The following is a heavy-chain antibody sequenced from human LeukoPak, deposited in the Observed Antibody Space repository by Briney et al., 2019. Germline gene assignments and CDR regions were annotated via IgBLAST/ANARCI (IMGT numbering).Heavy chain of an antibody. V-gene: IGHV5-51*01. Sequence: GESLKISCKGSGYSFTSYWIGWVRQMPGKGLDWMGIIYPGDSDTRYSPSFQGQVTISADKSISTAYLQWSSLKASDTAMYYCATTEYYYDSSGYYPFDYWGQGTLVTVSS. D-gene: IGHD3-22*01. CDR2: IYPGDSDT. CDR3: ATTEYYYDSSGYYPFDY. CDR1: GYSFTSYW. J-gene: IGHJ4*02.